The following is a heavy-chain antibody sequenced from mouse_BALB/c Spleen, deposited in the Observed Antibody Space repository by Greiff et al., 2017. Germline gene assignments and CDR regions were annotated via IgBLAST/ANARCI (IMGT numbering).Heavy chain of an antibody. J-gene: IGHJ2*01. Sequence: EVKLVESGPELVKPGASVKMSCKASGYTFTSYVMHWVKQKPGQGLEWIGYINPYNDGTKYNEKFKGKATLTSDKSSSTAYMELSSLTSEDSAVYYCAGGYGGVDYWGQGTTLTVSS. CDR2: INPYNDGT. CDR3: AGGYGGVDY. CDR1: GYTFTSYV. V-gene: IGHV1-14*01. D-gene: IGHD1-1*02.